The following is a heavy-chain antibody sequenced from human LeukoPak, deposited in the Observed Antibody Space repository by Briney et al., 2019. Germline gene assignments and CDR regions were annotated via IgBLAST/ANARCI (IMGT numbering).Heavy chain of an antibody. J-gene: IGHJ4*02. Sequence: SVKVSCKASGGTLSSYAISWVRQAPGQGLEWMGGIIPIFGTANYAQKFQGRVTITADESTSTAYMELSSLRSEDTAVYYCARVEYYYDSSGGDYWGQGTLVTVSS. CDR2: IIPIFGTA. CDR1: GGTLSSYA. CDR3: ARVEYYYDSSGGDY. D-gene: IGHD3-22*01. V-gene: IGHV1-69*01.